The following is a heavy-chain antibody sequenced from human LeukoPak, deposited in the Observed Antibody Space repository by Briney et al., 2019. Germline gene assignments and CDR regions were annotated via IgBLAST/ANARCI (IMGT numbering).Heavy chain of an antibody. J-gene: IGHJ4*02. CDR1: GFTFSSYW. V-gene: IGHV3-74*01. CDR3: TTAVRGAVAGDSY. CDR2: INSDGGST. D-gene: IGHD6-19*01. Sequence: GGSLRLSCVASGFTFSSYWIHWVRQAPGKGLVWVSRINSDGGSTDYADSVKGRFTISRDNAKNTLYLQMNSLRLEDTSVYYCTTAVRGAVAGDSYWGQGTLVTVSS.